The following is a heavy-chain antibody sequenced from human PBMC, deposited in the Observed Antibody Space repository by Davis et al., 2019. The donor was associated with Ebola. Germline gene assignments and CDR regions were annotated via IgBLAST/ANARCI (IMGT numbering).Heavy chain of an antibody. Sequence: LSLTCAASGFTFSSYGMHWVRQAPGKGLEWVAVISYDGSNKYYADSVKGRFTISRDNSKNTLYLQMNSLRAEDTAVYYCAKAKEWLRFSDYYYGMDVWGQGTTVTVSS. J-gene: IGHJ6*02. CDR3: AKAKEWLRFSDYYYGMDV. V-gene: IGHV3-30*19. CDR1: GFTFSSYG. CDR2: ISYDGSNK. D-gene: IGHD5-12*01.